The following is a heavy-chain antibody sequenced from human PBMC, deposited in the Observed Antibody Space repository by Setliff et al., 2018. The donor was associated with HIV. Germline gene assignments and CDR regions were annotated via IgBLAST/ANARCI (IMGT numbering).Heavy chain of an antibody. CDR2: INPADSDT. D-gene: IGHD3-10*01. Sequence: PGESLKISCKGSGYIFTTYWIAWVRQLPGKSLEWMGIINPADSDTRYSPSFQGQVTFSADKSINTAYLQWSGLKASSTAIYYCARLPGGSVYYVDYWGQGTLVTVSS. V-gene: IGHV5-51*01. J-gene: IGHJ4*02. CDR1: GYIFTTYW. CDR3: ARLPGGSVYYVDY.